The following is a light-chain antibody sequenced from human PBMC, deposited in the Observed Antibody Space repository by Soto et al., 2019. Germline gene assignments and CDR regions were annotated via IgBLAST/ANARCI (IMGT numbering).Light chain of an antibody. J-gene: IGLJ2*01. CDR1: SNNV. Sequence: QSALTQPPSVSGSPGQSVTISCTGISNNVVSWYQQHPGKVTTVLVYDVTLRPSGVSDRFSGARSRNTDALAISGLRDEDEADDYCCSYSGTYTEVVFGGGTKVTVL. V-gene: IGLV2-11*01. CDR2: DVT. CDR3: CSYSGTYTEVV.